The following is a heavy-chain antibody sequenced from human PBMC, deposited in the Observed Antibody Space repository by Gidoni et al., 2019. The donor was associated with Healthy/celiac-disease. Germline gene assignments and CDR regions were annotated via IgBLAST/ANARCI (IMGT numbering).Heavy chain of an antibody. CDR1: GFTFSSYA. CDR2: ISYDGSNK. Sequence: QVQLVESGGCVVQPGRSLRLSCAASGFTFSSYAMHWVRQAPGKGLEWVAVISYDGSNKYYADSVKGRFTISRDNSKNTLYLQMNSLRAEDTAVYYCATSGSYTLYWYFDLWGRGTLVTVSS. V-gene: IGHV3-30-3*01. CDR3: ATSGSYTLYWYFDL. D-gene: IGHD1-26*01. J-gene: IGHJ2*01.